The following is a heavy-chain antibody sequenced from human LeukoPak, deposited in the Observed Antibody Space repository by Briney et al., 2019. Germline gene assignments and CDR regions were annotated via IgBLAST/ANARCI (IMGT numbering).Heavy chain of an antibody. CDR2: ISAYNGNT. J-gene: IGHJ5*02. V-gene: IGHV1-18*01. D-gene: IGHD3-22*01. CDR3: ARDTYYYDSSGYWGDNWFDP. Sequence: GASVKVSCKASGYTFTSYGISWVRQAPGQGLEWMGWISAYNGNTNYAQKLQGRVTMTTDTSTSTAYMELRSLRSDDTAVYYCARDTYYYDSSGYWGDNWFDPWGQGTLVTVPS. CDR1: GYTFTSYG.